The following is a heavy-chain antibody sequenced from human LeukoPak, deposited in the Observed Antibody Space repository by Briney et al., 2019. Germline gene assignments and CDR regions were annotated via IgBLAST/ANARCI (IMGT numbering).Heavy chain of an antibody. Sequence: SEALSLTCTVSGGSISSYYWSWIRQPPGKGLEWIGYIYYSGSTNYNPSLKSRVTISVDTSKNQFSLKLSSVTAADTAVYYCARGHCSSTSCLFDYWGQGTLVTVSS. J-gene: IGHJ4*02. CDR1: GGSISSYY. D-gene: IGHD2-2*01. CDR2: IYYSGST. CDR3: ARGHCSSTSCLFDY. V-gene: IGHV4-59*01.